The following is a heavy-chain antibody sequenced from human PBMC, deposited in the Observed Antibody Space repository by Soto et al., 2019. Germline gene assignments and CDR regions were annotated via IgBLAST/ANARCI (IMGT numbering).Heavy chain of an antibody. CDR2: SRNKANSYTT. J-gene: IGHJ4*02. D-gene: IGHD1-26*01. V-gene: IGHV3-72*01. Sequence: PGGSLRLSCAASGFTFSDYYMDWVRQAPGKGLEWIGRSRNKANSYTTEYAASVKGRFTVSRDDSKNTLFLHMNSLKTEDTAMYYCSRDSANYYFDYWGQGT. CDR3: SRDSANYYFDY. CDR1: GFTFSDYY.